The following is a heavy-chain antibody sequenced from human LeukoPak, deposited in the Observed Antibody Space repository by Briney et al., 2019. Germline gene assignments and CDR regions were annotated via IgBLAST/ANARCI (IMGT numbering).Heavy chain of an antibody. CDR1: GFTFSSDW. J-gene: IGHJ4*02. Sequence: TGGSLRLSCAASGFTFSSDWMSWVRQAPGKGLEWVANIKQDGSEKYYVDSVKGRFTISRDNAKNSLYLQMNSLRAEDTAVYYCARDVNGYCSGGSCYFDYFDYWGQGTLVTVSS. CDR2: IKQDGSEK. D-gene: IGHD2-15*01. CDR3: ARDVNGYCSGGSCYFDYFDY. V-gene: IGHV3-7*01.